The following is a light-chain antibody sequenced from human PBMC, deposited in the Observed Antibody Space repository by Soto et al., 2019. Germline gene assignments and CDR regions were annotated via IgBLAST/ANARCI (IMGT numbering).Light chain of an antibody. CDR2: DAS. Sequence: DIQMTQSPSTLSAFVGDRVTITCRASQSINNCLAWYQQKPGEAPKLLIYDASSLQSGVPSRFRGSGSGTDFTLTISSLQPDDFATYYCHQYNSDYTFGQGTRLEV. J-gene: IGKJ2*01. V-gene: IGKV1-5*01. CDR3: HQYNSDYT. CDR1: QSINNC.